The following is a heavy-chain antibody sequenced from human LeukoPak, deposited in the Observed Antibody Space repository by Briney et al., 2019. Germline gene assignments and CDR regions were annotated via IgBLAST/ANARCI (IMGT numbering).Heavy chain of an antibody. D-gene: IGHD2-15*01. CDR2: IPYDGSNK. CDR1: GFPFSDYG. J-gene: IGHJ5*02. CDR3: AKDLGRAAPRNWFDP. Sequence: GGSLRLSCAASGFPFSDYGMHWVRQAPGKGLEWVAVIPYDGSNKQYADSVKGRFTISRDNSKNTVYLQVNSLRAEDTAVYFCAKDLGRAAPRNWFDPWGQGTLVTVSS. V-gene: IGHV3-30*18.